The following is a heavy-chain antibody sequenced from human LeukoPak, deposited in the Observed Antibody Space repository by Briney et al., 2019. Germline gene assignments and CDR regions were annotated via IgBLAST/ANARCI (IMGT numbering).Heavy chain of an antibody. Sequence: GGSLRLSCVTSELFFTNAWMNWLRQAPGKGLEWVSYISSSGSDIYYADSVKGRFTISRDNAKDSLYLHMNSLRAEDTAVYYCARDYGGSSPFDYWGQGTLVTVSS. CDR3: ARDYGGSSPFDY. J-gene: IGHJ4*02. V-gene: IGHV3-48*03. D-gene: IGHD4-23*01. CDR2: ISSSGSDI. CDR1: ELFFTNAW.